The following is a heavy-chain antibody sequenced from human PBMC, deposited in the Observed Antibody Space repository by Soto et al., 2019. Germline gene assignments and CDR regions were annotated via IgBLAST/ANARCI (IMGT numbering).Heavy chain of an antibody. CDR2: ISSSSGTI. V-gene: IGHV3-48*02. J-gene: IGHJ3*02. D-gene: IGHD6-19*01. CDR3: ARDRSSGWPGVSDI. CDR1: GFTFSSYN. Sequence: EVQLVESGGNLVQSGGSLRLSCAASGFTFSSYNMNWVRQAPGKGLEWVSYISSSSGTIYYADSVQGRFTISRDNAKNSLYLQMNDLRDEDTAVYYCARDRSSGWPGVSDIWGRGTMVTVSS.